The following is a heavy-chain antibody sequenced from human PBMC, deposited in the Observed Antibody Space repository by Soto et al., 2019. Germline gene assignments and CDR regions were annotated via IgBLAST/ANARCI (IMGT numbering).Heavy chain of an antibody. D-gene: IGHD2-2*01. CDR3: ARNWNLALVPAAYFDS. Sequence: SETLSLTCTVSNDSVLTSIYYWAWIRQPPGKGLEWIGTVYYTGTTYYNPSLQSRVTISIDTSKNQFSLNLDSVTAADTAVYYCARNWNLALVPAAYFDSWGQGTLVTVSS. J-gene: IGHJ4*02. CDR1: NDSVLTSIYY. CDR2: VYYTGTT. V-gene: IGHV4-39*01.